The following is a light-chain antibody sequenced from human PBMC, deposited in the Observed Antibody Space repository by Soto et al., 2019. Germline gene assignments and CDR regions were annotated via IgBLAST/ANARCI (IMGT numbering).Light chain of an antibody. Sequence: QSVLTQPASVSGSPGQSITISCTGTSSDIGGYNYVSWYQHHPGKAPKLIIYEVSDRPSGVSIRFSASKSGNTASLTISGLQAEDEADYYCCSYTTISTWVLGGGTKLTVL. CDR3: CSYTTISTWV. J-gene: IGLJ3*02. CDR1: SSDIGGYNY. CDR2: EVS. V-gene: IGLV2-14*01.